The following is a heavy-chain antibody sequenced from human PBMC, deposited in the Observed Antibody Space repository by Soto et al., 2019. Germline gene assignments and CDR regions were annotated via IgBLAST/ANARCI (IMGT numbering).Heavy chain of an antibody. D-gene: IGHD3-10*01. J-gene: IGHJ5*02. Sequence: DTLSRTCTVAGGSISSSSYYWGWIGQPPGKGLGWVGSSFYSGSTYYNPSVKSRVTISVDTSKTQFSRKLSYVTAADTAVYYCATGLYEHGDDRWFQHSGHAPLATAPS. CDR2: SFYSGST. CDR1: GGSISSSSYY. V-gene: IGHV4-39*01. CDR3: ATGLYEHGDDRWFQH.